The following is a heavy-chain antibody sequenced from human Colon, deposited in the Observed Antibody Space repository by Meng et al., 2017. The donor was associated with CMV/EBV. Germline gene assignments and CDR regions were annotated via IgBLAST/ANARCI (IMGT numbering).Heavy chain of an antibody. CDR2: INPYSGDT. J-gene: IGHJ4*02. CDR3: GTFGGDFDY. V-gene: IGHV1-2*02. Sequence: QVHLMQSGAEMSEPGASVNVSCKASGYTFTGYLIHWVRQAPGQGLEWMGWINPYSGDTIYAQKFEVGVTMTRDASITTAYLELSSLKSDDTAVYYCGTFGGDFDYWGQGTLVTVFS. CDR1: GYTFTGYL. D-gene: IGHD3-3*01.